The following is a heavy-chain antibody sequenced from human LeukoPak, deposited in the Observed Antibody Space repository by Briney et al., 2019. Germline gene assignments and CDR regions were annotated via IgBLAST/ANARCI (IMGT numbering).Heavy chain of an antibody. CDR3: ARGSGNWNDPFDY. D-gene: IGHD1-1*01. V-gene: IGHV3-11*06. CDR1: GFTFSDYY. CDR2: ISSSSSYT. J-gene: IGHJ4*02. Sequence: PGGSLRLSCAASGFTFSDYYMSWIRQAPGKGLEWVSYISSSSSYTNYADSVKGRLTISRDNAKNSLYLQMNSLRAEGTAVYYCARGSGNWNDPFDYWGQGTLVTVSS.